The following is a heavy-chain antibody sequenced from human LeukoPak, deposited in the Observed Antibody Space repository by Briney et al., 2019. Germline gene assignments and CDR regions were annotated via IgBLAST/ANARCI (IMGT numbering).Heavy chain of an antibody. Sequence: GASVKVSCKASGYTFTSYGISWVRQAPGQGLEWMGWISAYKGNTNYAQKLQGRVTMTTDTSTSTAYMELRSLRSDDTAVYYCARDTPSYDSSGYYYVTFDYWGQGTLVTVSS. CDR1: GYTFTSYG. CDR2: ISAYKGNT. J-gene: IGHJ4*02. CDR3: ARDTPSYDSSGYYYVTFDY. D-gene: IGHD3-22*01. V-gene: IGHV1-18*01.